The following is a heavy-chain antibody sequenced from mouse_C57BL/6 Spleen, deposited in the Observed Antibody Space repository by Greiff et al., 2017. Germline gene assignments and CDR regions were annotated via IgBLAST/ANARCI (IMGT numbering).Heavy chain of an antibody. V-gene: IGHV1-22*01. CDR2: INPTNGGT. CDR3: ASAYYSNPAWFAY. Sequence: EVKLMESGPELVKPGASVKMSCKASGYTFTDYNMHWVKQSHGKSLEWIGYINPTNGGTSYNQKFKGKATLTVNKSSSTAYMELRSLTSEDSAVYYCASAYYSNPAWFAYWGQGTLVTVSA. D-gene: IGHD2-5*01. CDR1: GYTFTDYN. J-gene: IGHJ3*01.